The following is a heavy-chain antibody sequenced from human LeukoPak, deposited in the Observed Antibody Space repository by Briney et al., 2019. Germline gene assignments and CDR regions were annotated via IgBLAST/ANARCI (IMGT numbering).Heavy chain of an antibody. D-gene: IGHD6-6*01. Sequence: GGSLRLSCAASGFTFSNYGMSWVRQAPGKGLEWVSAISDSGSDTYYANSVKRRFTISRDNSKNTLYLQMNSLRAEDTAVYYCAKRVQYSSSSVYCDYWGQGTLVSVSS. V-gene: IGHV3-23*01. J-gene: IGHJ4*02. CDR1: GFTFSNYG. CDR3: AKRVQYSSSSVYCDY. CDR2: ISDSGSDT.